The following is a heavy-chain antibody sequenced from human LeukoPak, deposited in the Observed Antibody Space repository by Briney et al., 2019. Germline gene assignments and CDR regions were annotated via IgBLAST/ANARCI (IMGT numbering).Heavy chain of an antibody. CDR2: IWYDGSNK. CDR1: GFTFSSYG. V-gene: IGHV3-33*06. Sequence: GGSLRLSCAASGFTFSSYGMHWVRQAPGKGLEWVAVIWYDGSNKYYADSVKGRFTISRDNPKNTLYLQMNSLRAEDTAVYYCAKASLGYCSGGSCYSGYYYYYMDVRGKGTTVTVSS. J-gene: IGHJ6*03. D-gene: IGHD2-15*01. CDR3: AKASLGYCSGGSCYSGYYYYYMDV.